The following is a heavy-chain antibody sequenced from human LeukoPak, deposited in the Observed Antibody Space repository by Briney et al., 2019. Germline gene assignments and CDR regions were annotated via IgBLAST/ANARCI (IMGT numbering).Heavy chain of an antibody. D-gene: IGHD5-18*01. J-gene: IGHJ4*02. V-gene: IGHV4-34*01. Sequence: SETLSLTCAVYGGSFSGYYWSWIRQPPGKGLEWIGEINHSGSTNYNPSLKSRVTISVDTSKNQFSLKLSSVTPADTAIYYCARAHIYGRSYFDYWGQGTLVTVSS. CDR1: GGSFSGYY. CDR3: ARAHIYGRSYFDY. CDR2: INHSGST.